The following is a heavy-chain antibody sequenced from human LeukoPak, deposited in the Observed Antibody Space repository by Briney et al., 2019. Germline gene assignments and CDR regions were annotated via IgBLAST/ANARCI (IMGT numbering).Heavy chain of an antibody. D-gene: IGHD4-11*01. Sequence: SETLSLTCTVSSDTIGGSSYDWGWIRQPRGKGLEFIVRIYYSGRAYYNPSLKSRITVCIDTSKKQFSLNLRSVTAADTAVYFCARQSLSNYYFDYWGQGTLVTVSS. CDR1: SDTIGGSSYD. J-gene: IGHJ4*02. CDR2: IYYSGRA. V-gene: IGHV4-39*01. CDR3: ARQSLSNYYFDY.